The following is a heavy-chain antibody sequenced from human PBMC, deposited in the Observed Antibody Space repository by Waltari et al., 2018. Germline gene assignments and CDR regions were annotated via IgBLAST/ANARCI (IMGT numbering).Heavy chain of an antibody. CDR3: ASDPSRLSTPGGYFDN. V-gene: IGHV3-30*03. D-gene: IGHD2-8*02. CDR2: ITYDGKHK. CDR1: GFSFSGFS. J-gene: IGHJ4*02. Sequence: QVQLVESGGGVVQPGKSLRLSCSASGFSFSGFSMHWVRQAPGKGLEWVAVITYDGKHKDYADAWKGRFTISRDNSKNTVYLQMNILRLQDTAVYYCASDPSRLSTPGGYFDNWGQGTLVTVSS.